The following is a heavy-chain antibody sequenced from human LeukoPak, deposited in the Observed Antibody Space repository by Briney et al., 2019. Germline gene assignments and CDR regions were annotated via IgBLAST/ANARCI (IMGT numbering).Heavy chain of an antibody. V-gene: IGHV4-59*08. D-gene: IGHD1-26*01. CDR3: ARTRVGATPYFDY. Sequence: PSETLSLTCTVSGGSISSYYWSWIRQPPGKGLGWIGYIYYSGSTNYNPSLKSRVTISVDTSKNQFSLKLSSVTAADMAVYYCARTRVGATPYFDYWGQGTLVTVSS. CDR1: GGSISSYY. CDR2: IYYSGST. J-gene: IGHJ4*02.